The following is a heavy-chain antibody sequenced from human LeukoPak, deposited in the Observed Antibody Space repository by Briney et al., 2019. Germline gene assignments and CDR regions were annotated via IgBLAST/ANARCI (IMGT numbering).Heavy chain of an antibody. CDR3: ARDGYKYRDYYYYGMDV. Sequence: ASVKVSCKASGYTFTSYGISWVRQAPGQGLEGMGWISAYNGNTNYAQKLQGRVTITTDTSTSTAYMELRSLRSDDTAVYYCARDGYKYRDYYYYGMDVWGQGTTVTVSS. V-gene: IGHV1-18*01. CDR1: GYTFTSYG. J-gene: IGHJ6*02. D-gene: IGHD5-24*01. CDR2: ISAYNGNT.